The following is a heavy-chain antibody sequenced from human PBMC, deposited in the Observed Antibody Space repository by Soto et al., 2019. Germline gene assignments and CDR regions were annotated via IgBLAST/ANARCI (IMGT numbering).Heavy chain of an antibody. J-gene: IGHJ6*01. D-gene: IGHD6-25*01. CDR3: ARVRVAHNSGGMDV. CDR1: GGSISSGDYY. V-gene: IGHV4-30-4*01. Sequence: PSETLSLTCTVSGGSISSGDYYWSWIRQPPGKGLEWIGYIYYSGSTYYNPSLKSRVTISVDTSKNQFSLKLSSVTAADTAVYYCARVRVAHNSGGMDVWGQGTTVTVSS. CDR2: IYYSGST.